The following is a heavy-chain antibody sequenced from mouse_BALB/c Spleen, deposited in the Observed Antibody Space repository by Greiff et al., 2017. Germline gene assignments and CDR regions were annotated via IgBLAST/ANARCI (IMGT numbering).Heavy chain of an antibody. CDR2: IRNKANGYTT. CDR3: ARLITTPMDY. D-gene: IGHD1-1*01. Sequence: EVKLVESGGGLVQPGGSLRLSCATSGFTFTDYYMSWVRQPPGKALEWLGFIRNKANGYTTEYSASVKGRFTISRDNSQSILYLQMNTLRAEDSATYYCARLITTPMDYWGQGTSVTVSS. CDR1: GFTFTDYY. J-gene: IGHJ4*01. V-gene: IGHV7-3*02.